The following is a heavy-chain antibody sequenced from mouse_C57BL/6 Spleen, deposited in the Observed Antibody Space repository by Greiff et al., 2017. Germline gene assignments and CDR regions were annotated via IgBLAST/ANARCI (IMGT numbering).Heavy chain of an antibody. CDR2: IYWDDDT. CDR1: GFSLSTSGMG. D-gene: IGHD1-1*01. CDR3: ARRRGITTRVADWYFDV. Sequence: QVTLKESGPGILQSSQTLSLTCSFSGFSLSTSGMGVSWIRQPSGKGLEWLAHIYWDDDTRYNPSLKSRLTISKDTSRNQVFLKITSVDTADTATYYCARRRGITTRVADWYFDVWGTGTTVTVSS. J-gene: IGHJ1*03. V-gene: IGHV8-12*01.